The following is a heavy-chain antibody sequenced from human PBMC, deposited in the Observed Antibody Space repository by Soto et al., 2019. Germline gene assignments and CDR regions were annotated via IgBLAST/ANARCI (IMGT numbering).Heavy chain of an antibody. CDR3: ADLGIAARPPMDY. J-gene: IGHJ4*02. V-gene: IGHV4-34*01. D-gene: IGHD6-6*01. Sequence: QVQLQQWGAGLLKPSETLSLTCAVYGGSFSGYYWSWIRQPPGKGLEWIGEINHSGSTNYNPSLRSRVTISVDTAKNQFALQLSSVTAADTAVYYCADLGIAARPPMDYWGQGTLVTGSS. CDR1: GGSFSGYY. CDR2: INHSGST.